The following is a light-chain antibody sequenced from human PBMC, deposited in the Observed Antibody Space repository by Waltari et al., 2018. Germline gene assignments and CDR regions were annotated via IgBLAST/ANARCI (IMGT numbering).Light chain of an antibody. Sequence: QSVLTQPPSVSGAPGQRVTISCTGCSSNLGAGSDVHWSQQLPGTAPKLLIYGNSNRPSGVPDRFSGSKSGTSASLAITGLQAEDEADYYCQSYDSSLSAHVVFGGGTKLTVL. CDR1: SSNLGAGSD. V-gene: IGLV1-40*01. CDR3: QSYDSSLSAHVV. J-gene: IGLJ2*01. CDR2: GNS.